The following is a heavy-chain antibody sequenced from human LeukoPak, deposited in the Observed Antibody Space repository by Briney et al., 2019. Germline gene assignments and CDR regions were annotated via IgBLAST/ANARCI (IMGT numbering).Heavy chain of an antibody. Sequence: ASVKVSCKASGYTFTGYYMHWVRQAPGQGLEWMGRINPNSGGTNYAQKFQGRVTMTRDTSISTAYMELSRLRSDDTAVYYGASPGEIDGYNSAFDIWGQGTMVTVSS. CDR1: GYTFTGYY. D-gene: IGHD5-24*01. CDR3: ASPGEIDGYNSAFDI. CDR2: INPNSGGT. V-gene: IGHV1-2*06. J-gene: IGHJ3*02.